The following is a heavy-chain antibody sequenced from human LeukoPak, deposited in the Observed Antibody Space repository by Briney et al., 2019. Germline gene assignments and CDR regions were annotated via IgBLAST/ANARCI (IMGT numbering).Heavy chain of an antibody. CDR3: AKGRGNSGGDPCQTIYNWFDP. Sequence: GGSLTLSCAASGFTFSHFAMNWVRQAPCKGLEWVAVPSVVESEKKYADSVKGRFTISRDKSKNTLYLQMNNLRTEDTAVYYCAKGRGNSGGDPCQTIYNWFDPWGQGTLVTVSS. D-gene: IGHD2-15*01. J-gene: IGHJ5*02. CDR2: PSVVESEK. CDR1: GFTFSHFA. V-gene: IGHV3-30*18.